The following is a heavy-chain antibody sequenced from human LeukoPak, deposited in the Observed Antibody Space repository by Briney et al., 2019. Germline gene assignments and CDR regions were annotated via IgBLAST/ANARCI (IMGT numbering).Heavy chain of an antibody. CDR2: INHSGST. J-gene: IGHJ4*02. D-gene: IGHD2-15*01. CDR1: GGSFSGYY. Sequence: TSETLSLTCAVYGGSFSGYYWSWIRLPPGKGLEWIGEINHSGSTNYTPSLKSRVTISVDTSKNQFSLKLSSVTAADTAVYYCSGPSGGDYFDYWGQGTLVTVSS. V-gene: IGHV4-34*01. CDR3: SGPSGGDYFDY.